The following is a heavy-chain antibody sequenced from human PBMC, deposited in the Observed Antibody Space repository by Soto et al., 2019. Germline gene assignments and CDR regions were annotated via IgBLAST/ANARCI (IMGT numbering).Heavy chain of an antibody. V-gene: IGHV3-23*05. Sequence: GGSLRLSCAASGFTFSTYAMSWVRQAPGKGLEWVSLIGSSGSSTYYADSVKGRFTISRDNSKNTLYLQMDSLRAEDTAIYYCARKSPSYYVFDCWGHGTLVTVSS. J-gene: IGHJ4*01. CDR3: ARKSPSYYVFDC. CDR1: GFTFSTYA. CDR2: IGSSGSST. D-gene: IGHD3-10*01.